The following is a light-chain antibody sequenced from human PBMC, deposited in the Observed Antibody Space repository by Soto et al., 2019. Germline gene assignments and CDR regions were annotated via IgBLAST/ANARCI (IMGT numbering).Light chain of an antibody. CDR1: QSVSVN. J-gene: IGKJ4*01. Sequence: ERVRTQSPATLSVSPGERWTLSCRASQSVSVNFAWYQQRPGQPPRLLIYDTSTRATGVPARFSGSRSGPEFTLTIHSLQSEDFAIYYCQPYNNWPLTFGGGTKVDIK. V-gene: IGKV3-15*01. CDR2: DTS. CDR3: QPYNNWPLT.